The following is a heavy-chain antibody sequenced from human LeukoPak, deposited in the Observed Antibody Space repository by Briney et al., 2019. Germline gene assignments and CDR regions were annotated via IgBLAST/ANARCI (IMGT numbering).Heavy chain of an antibody. Sequence: GGSLRLSCAASGFTFSSYAMSWVRQAPGKGLEWVSVISGSGGSTYYADSVKGRFTISRDNSKNTLYLQMNSLRAKDTAVYYCAKDLGGVVAPGGVFDYWGQGTLVTVSS. CDR1: GFTFSSYA. D-gene: IGHD3-16*01. V-gene: IGHV3-23*01. J-gene: IGHJ4*02. CDR3: AKDLGGVVAPGGVFDY. CDR2: ISGSGGST.